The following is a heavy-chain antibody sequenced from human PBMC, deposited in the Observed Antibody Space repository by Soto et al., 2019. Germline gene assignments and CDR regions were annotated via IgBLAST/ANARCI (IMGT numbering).Heavy chain of an antibody. Sequence: GGSLRLSCAISGFTFANVWMNWVRQAPGKGLEWVGRIKSRTDGGTIDYAAPVKGRFTISRDDSEDTLFLQLNSLKSEDTAVYYCVTVQGKYDLLGTHPQHIWDSWGQGILVTVSS. V-gene: IGHV3-15*07. CDR1: GFTFANVW. J-gene: IGHJ4*02. CDR2: IKSRTDGGTI. D-gene: IGHD7-27*01. CDR3: VTVQGKYDLLGTHPQHIWDS.